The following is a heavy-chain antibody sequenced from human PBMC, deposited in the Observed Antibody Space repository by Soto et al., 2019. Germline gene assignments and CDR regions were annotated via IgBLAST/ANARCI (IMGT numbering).Heavy chain of an antibody. CDR2: IYYSGST. Sequence: SETLSLTCTVSGGSISSYYWSWIRQPPGKGLEWIGYIYYSGSTNYNPSLKSRVTISVDTSKNQFSLKLSSVTAADTAVYYCAREGYSSGWDGRAYYFDYWGQGTLVTVSS. CDR1: GGSISSYY. CDR3: AREGYSSGWDGRAYYFDY. J-gene: IGHJ4*02. D-gene: IGHD6-19*01. V-gene: IGHV4-59*01.